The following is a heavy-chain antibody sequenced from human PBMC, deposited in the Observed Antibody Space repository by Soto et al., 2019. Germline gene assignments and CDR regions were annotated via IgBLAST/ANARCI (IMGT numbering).Heavy chain of an antibody. V-gene: IGHV3-33*01. J-gene: IGHJ4*02. CDR3: ARSFIAVAGPAGLDY. CDR2: IWYDGSNK. D-gene: IGHD6-19*01. Sequence: QVQLVESGGGVVQPGRSLRLSCAASGFTFSSYGMHWVRQAPGKGLEWVAVIWYDGSNKYYADSVKGRFTISRDNSKNTLYLQMNSLRAEDTAVYYCARSFIAVAGPAGLDYWGQGTLVTVSS. CDR1: GFTFSSYG.